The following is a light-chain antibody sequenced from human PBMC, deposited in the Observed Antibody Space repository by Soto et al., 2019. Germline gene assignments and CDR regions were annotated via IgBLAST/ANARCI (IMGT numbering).Light chain of an antibody. Sequence: DIVMTQSPASLAVSLGERATINCKSSQSVLYSSNNKNYLAWYQQKPRQPPKLLISWASTRESGVPDRFSGSGSATDFTLTISSLQAEDVAGYYCQQYYSTPRTFGQGTKVEIK. CDR3: QQYYSTPRT. J-gene: IGKJ1*01. CDR1: QSVLYSSNNKNY. V-gene: IGKV4-1*01. CDR2: WAS.